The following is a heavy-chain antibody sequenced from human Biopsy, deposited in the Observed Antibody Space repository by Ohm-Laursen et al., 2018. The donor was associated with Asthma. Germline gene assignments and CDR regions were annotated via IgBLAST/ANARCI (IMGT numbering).Heavy chain of an antibody. CDR1: GFTFSTYG. Sequence: SLRLSCTASGFTFSTYGMHWVRQAPGKGLEWVAVISYDGSNRYSADSVRGRFTISRDNSKNTLYLQMSSLRAGDTAVYYRAKDVVWFRELGGMDVWGQGTTVTVSS. D-gene: IGHD3-10*01. CDR3: AKDVVWFRELGGMDV. V-gene: IGHV3-30*18. J-gene: IGHJ6*02. CDR2: ISYDGSNR.